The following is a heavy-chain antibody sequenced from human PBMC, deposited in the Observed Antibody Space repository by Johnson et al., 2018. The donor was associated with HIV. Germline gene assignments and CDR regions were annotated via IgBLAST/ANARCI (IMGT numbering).Heavy chain of an antibody. V-gene: IGHV3-66*02. CDR2: IYCGGRT. CDR1: GFSVSSNY. J-gene: IGHJ3*02. D-gene: IGHD5/OR15-5a*01. Sequence: VQLVESGGGLVQPGGSLRLSCSASGFSVSSNYMSWVRQAPGKGLAWVSSIYCGGRTYYADSVKGRFSISRDTSKNTLDLQMGSLRLEDMAVYYCAREGDGNIVSNGAFDIWGQGTMVTVSS. CDR3: AREGDGNIVSNGAFDI.